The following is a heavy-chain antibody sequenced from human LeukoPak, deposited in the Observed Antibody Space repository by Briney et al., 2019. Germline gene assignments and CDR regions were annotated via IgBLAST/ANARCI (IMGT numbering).Heavy chain of an antibody. CDR1: GGSFSGYY. CDR2: INHSGST. Sequence: TSETLSLTCAVYGGSFSGYYWSWIRQPPGEGQEWIGEINHSGSTNYNPSLKSRVTISVDTSKSQFSLKLSSVTAADTAVYYCARGSGGLELRGYYFDYWGQGTLVTVSS. V-gene: IGHV4-34*01. CDR3: ARGSGGLELRGYYFDY. J-gene: IGHJ4*02. D-gene: IGHD1-7*01.